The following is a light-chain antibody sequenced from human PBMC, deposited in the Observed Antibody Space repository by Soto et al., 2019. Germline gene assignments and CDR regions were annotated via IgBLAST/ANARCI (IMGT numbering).Light chain of an antibody. CDR1: SSDVGGYNY. V-gene: IGLV2-14*01. J-gene: IGLJ1*01. CDR3: SSYPSSSTLYV. Sequence: QSALTQPASVSGSPGQSITISCTGTSSDVGGYNYVSWYQQHPGKAPKLMIYDVSNRPSGVSNRFSGSKSGNTASLTISGLQAEDEADYYFSSYPSSSTLYVFGTGTQRTVL. CDR2: DVS.